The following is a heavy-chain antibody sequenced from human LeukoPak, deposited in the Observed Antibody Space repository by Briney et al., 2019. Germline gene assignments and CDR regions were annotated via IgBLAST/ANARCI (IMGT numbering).Heavy chain of an antibody. Sequence: ASVKVSCKASGYTFTSYGISWVRQAPGQGLEWMGWISAYNGNTNYAQKLQGRVTMTTDTSTSTAYMELRSLRSDDTAVYYCASHIPPVLLWGSGSYYAMSQVDAFDIWGQGTMVTVSS. V-gene: IGHV1-18*01. CDR1: GYTFTSYG. D-gene: IGHD3-10*01. CDR3: ASHIPPVLLWGSGSYYAMSQVDAFDI. J-gene: IGHJ3*02. CDR2: ISAYNGNT.